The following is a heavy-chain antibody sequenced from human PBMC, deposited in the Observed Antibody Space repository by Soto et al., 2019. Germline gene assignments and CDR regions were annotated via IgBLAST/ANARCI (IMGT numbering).Heavy chain of an antibody. CDR3: ARRRGGSYSWSFDY. V-gene: IGHV4-31*03. CDR2: IYYSGST. Sequence: SETLSLTCTVSGGSVSSGGYYWSWIRQHPGKGLEWIGYIYYSGSTYYNPSLKSRVTISVDTSKNQFSLKLSSVTAADTAVYYCARRRGGSYSWSFDYWGQGTLVTVSS. D-gene: IGHD1-26*01. J-gene: IGHJ4*02. CDR1: GGSVSSGGYY.